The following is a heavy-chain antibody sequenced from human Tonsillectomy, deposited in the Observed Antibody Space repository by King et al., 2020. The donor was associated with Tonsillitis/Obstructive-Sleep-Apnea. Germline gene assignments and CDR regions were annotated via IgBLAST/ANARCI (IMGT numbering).Heavy chain of an antibody. D-gene: IGHD3-22*01. J-gene: IGHJ3*02. CDR3: ASIVSSSMIVVVIPTDAFDI. Sequence: QLVQSGAEVKKPGASVKVSCKASGYTFTSYGISWVRQAPGQGLEWMGWISAYNGNTNYAQKLQGRVTMTTDTSTSTAYMELRSLRSDDTAVYYCASIVSSSMIVVVIPTDAFDIWGQGTMVTVSS. CDR1: GYTFTSYG. CDR2: ISAYNGNT. V-gene: IGHV1-18*01.